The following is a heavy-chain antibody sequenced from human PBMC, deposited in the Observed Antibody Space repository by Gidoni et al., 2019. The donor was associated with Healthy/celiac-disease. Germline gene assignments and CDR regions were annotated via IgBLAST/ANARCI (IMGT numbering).Heavy chain of an antibody. J-gene: IGHJ5*02. CDR1: GFTFSSYA. V-gene: IGHV3-30-3*01. CDR3: ARERIAARWFGPPNWFDP. CDR2: ISHDGSNK. Sequence: QVQLVESGGGVVQPGRSLRLSCAASGFTFSSYAMHWVRQAPGKGLEWVAVISHDGSNKYYADSVKGRFTISRDNSKNTLYLQMNSLRAEDTAVYYCARERIAARWFGPPNWFDPWGQGTLVTVSS. D-gene: IGHD6-6*01.